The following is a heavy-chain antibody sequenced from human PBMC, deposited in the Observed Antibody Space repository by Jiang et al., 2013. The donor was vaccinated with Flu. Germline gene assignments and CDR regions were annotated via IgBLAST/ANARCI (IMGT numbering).Heavy chain of an antibody. V-gene: IGHV5-10-1*01. D-gene: IGHD4-17*01. Sequence: RESLRISCKGSGYRFTSHWITWVRQMPGKGLEWMGRIDPSDSYTTYSPSFQGHVTISVDKSVNTAYLQWSSLKASDTAMYYCARHECYGDYVCGMDVWGQGTTVTVSS. J-gene: IGHJ6*02. CDR2: IDPSDSYT. CDR3: ARHECYGDYVCGMDV. CDR1: GYRFTSHW.